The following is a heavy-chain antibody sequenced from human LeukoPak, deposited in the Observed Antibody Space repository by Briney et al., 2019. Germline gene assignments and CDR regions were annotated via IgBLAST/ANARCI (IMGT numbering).Heavy chain of an antibody. CDR3: ARDHSGSPPGGPFDL. J-gene: IGHJ2*01. Sequence: SVKVSCKASGGTFSSYAISWVRQAPGQGLEWMGRIIPILGIANYAQKFQGRVTITADKSTSTAYMEPSNLRSEDTAVYYCARDHSGSPPGGPFDLWGRGTLVPVFS. D-gene: IGHD3-10*01. V-gene: IGHV1-69*04. CDR2: IIPILGIA. CDR1: GGTFSSYA.